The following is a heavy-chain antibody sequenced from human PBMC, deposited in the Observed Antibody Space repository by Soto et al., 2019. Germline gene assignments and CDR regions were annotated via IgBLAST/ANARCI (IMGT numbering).Heavy chain of an antibody. CDR1: GGSISSYY. CDR3: GSGDYYYFMDV. Sequence: SETLSLTCTVSGGSISSYYWSWIRQPPGKGLEWIGYIYYSGSTNYNPSLKSRVTISVDTSKNQFSLKLSSVTAADTAVYYCGSGDYYYFMDVWGKGTPVTVSS. V-gene: IGHV4-59*01. D-gene: IGHD3-16*01. J-gene: IGHJ6*03. CDR2: IYYSGST.